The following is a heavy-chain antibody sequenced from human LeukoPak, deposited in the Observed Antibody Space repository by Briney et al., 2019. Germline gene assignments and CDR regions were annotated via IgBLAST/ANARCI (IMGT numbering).Heavy chain of an antibody. CDR3: ARAGGSYYPYYYYYMDV. Sequence: PGESLRLSCEASGFIFSSYGMNWVRQAPGKGLEWVSSYDSSTSYIYYADSVKGRFTISRDIAKNSLYLQMDSLRAEDTAVYFCARAGGSYYPYYYYYMDVWGNGTTVTVSS. J-gene: IGHJ6*03. CDR2: YDSSTSYI. V-gene: IGHV3-21*01. D-gene: IGHD3-10*01. CDR1: GFIFSSYG.